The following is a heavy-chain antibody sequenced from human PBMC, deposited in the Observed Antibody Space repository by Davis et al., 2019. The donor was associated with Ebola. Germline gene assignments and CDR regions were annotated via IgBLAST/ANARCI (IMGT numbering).Heavy chain of an antibody. D-gene: IGHD6-6*01. CDR2: ISAIGGDT. Sequence: GGSLRLSCAASGFTFSSYAMSWVRQAPGKGLEWVSRISAIGGDTYYADSVKGRFTISRDNSKNTLYLQMNSLRAEDTAVYYCAKEQSSGSSIAALFDYWGQGTLVTVSS. J-gene: IGHJ4*02. CDR3: AKEQSSGSSIAALFDY. CDR1: GFTFSSYA. V-gene: IGHV3-23*01.